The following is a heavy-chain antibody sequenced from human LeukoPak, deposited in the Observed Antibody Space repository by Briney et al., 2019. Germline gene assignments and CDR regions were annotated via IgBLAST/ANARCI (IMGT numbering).Heavy chain of an antibody. Sequence: SVKVSCKASGFTFTRSALQWVRQARGQRLEWIGWVVVGSGNANYAQKFQERVTITRDMSTSTAYMELSSLRSEDTAVYFCAAADYYDSSGYYPYAFHIWGQGTMVTVSS. CDR3: AAADYYDSSGYYPYAFHI. CDR1: GFTFTRSA. CDR2: VVVGSGNA. J-gene: IGHJ3*02. V-gene: IGHV1-58*01. D-gene: IGHD3-22*01.